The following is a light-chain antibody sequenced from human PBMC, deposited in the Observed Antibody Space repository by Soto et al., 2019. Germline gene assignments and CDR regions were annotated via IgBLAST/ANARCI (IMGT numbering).Light chain of an antibody. CDR2: DVT. CDR1: SSDVGGSNY. V-gene: IGLV2-11*01. CDR3: CSYAGSNSHYV. Sequence: QSALTQPRSVSGSPGQSVTISCTGTSSDVGGSNYVSWYQQYPGKAPKLLIYDVTKRPSGVPDRFSGSKSGNTASLTISGLQAEDEADYYCCSYAGSNSHYVFGTGTKLTVL. J-gene: IGLJ1*01.